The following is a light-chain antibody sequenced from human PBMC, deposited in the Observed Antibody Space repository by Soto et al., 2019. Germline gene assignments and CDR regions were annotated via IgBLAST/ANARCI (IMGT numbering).Light chain of an antibody. CDR3: QQYGSAPFT. CDR1: QSVTTNF. Sequence: DIVLTQSPGTLSLSPGERATLSCRASQSVTTNFLACYQQQPGEAPRLLISGSSSRATGIPDRFSGSGSGTDFTLSISRLEPEDFAVFYCQQYGSAPFTFGPGTKVDIK. J-gene: IGKJ3*01. CDR2: GSS. V-gene: IGKV3-20*01.